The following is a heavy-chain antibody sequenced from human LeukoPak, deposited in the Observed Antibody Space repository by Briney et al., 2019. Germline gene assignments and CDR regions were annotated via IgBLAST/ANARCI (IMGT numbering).Heavy chain of an antibody. V-gene: IGHV3-48*01. CDR2: ISSSSTI. Sequence: GGSLRLSCAASGFTFSSYSMNWVRQAPGKGLEWVSYISSSSTIYYADSVKGRFTISRDNAKNSLYLQMNSLRAEDTAVYYCARDKSRVAGNFDYWGQGTLVTVSS. J-gene: IGHJ4*02. CDR1: GFTFSSYS. D-gene: IGHD6-19*01. CDR3: ARDKSRVAGNFDY.